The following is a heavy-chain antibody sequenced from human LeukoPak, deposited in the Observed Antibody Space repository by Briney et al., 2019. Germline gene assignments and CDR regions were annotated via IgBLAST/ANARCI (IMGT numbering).Heavy chain of an antibody. CDR2: INSTSKYI. D-gene: IGHD5-18*01. CDR1: GFTFDDYA. CDR3: AREYTAMAYDY. J-gene: IGHJ4*02. Sequence: PGGSLRLSCAVSGFTFDDYAMHWVRQAPGKGLEWVSSINSTSKYIYYADSVKGRFTISRDNAKNSLYLQMNNLRADDSAVYYCAREYTAMAYDYWGQGNPVTVSS. V-gene: IGHV3-21*01.